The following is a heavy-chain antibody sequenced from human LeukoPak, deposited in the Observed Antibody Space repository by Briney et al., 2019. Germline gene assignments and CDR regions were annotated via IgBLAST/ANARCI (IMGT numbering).Heavy chain of an antibody. CDR2: ISSSGSTI. CDR1: GFTFSDYN. D-gene: IGHD6-13*01. J-gene: IGHJ4*02. V-gene: IGHV3-11*04. Sequence: GGSLRLSCAASGFTFSDYNMSWIRQAPGKGLEWVSYISSSGSTIYYADSVKGRFTISRDNTKNSLYLQMNSLRAEDTAVYYCAREGVYPSSWYTPIVYWGQGTLVTVSS. CDR3: AREGVYPSSWYTPIVY.